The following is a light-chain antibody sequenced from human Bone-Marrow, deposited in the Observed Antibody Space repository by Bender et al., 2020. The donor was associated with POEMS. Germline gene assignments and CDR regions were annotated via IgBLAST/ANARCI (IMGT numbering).Light chain of an antibody. CDR2: DDS. V-gene: IGLV3-21*02. Sequence: SYVLSQPPSVSVAPGQTARITCGGNNIGSTSVHWYQQKPGQAPVVVLYDDSDRPSGIPERFSGSNSGNTATLTISRVEVGDEADYYCQSYDSSLSAWVFGGGTKLTVL. CDR3: QSYDSSLSAWV. CDR1: NIGSTS. J-gene: IGLJ3*02.